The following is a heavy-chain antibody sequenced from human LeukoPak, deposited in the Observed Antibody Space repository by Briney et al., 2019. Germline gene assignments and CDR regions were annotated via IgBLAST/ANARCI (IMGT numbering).Heavy chain of an antibody. Sequence: SETLPRTCIVSGGSVNNYYWSWIRQPPGKGLEWIGNVYHSGSTSYNPSLKSRVTISRDTSKNQFSLRLTSVTAADTAVYYCAREDSGTSGYVFDPWGQGTLVTVSS. V-gene: IGHV4-59*02. J-gene: IGHJ5*02. CDR2: VYHSGST. CDR3: AREDSGTSGYVFDP. D-gene: IGHD3-22*01. CDR1: GGSVNNYY.